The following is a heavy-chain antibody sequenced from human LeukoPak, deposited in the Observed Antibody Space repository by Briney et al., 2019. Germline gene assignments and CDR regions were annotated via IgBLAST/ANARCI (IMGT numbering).Heavy chain of an antibody. D-gene: IGHD5-24*01. V-gene: IGHV1-69*04. CDR1: GGTFSSYA. J-gene: IGHJ4*02. CDR3: ARASRDGYNYILDY. Sequence: GASVTVSCKASGGTFSSYAISWVRQAPGQGLEWMGRIIPILGIANYAQKFQGRVTITADKSTSTAYMGLSSLRSEDTAVYYCARASRDGYNYILDYWGQGTLVTVSS. CDR2: IIPILGIA.